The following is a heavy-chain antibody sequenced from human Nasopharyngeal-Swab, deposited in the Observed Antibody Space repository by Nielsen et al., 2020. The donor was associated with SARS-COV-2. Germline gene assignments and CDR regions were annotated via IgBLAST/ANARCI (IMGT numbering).Heavy chain of an antibody. D-gene: IGHD6-25*01. CDR2: TYYRSKWKS. J-gene: IGHJ6*02. V-gene: IGHV6-1*01. CDR3: ARGGVYYYGMDV. Sequence: SPTLSLPCVISGDSVSNNGATWNWIRQSPSRGLEWLGRTYYRSKWKSDYAVSVTSRLTINPDTSKNQFSLQLSSVTPEDTAIYYCARGGVYYYGMDVWGQGTTVTVSS. CDR1: GDSVSNNGAT.